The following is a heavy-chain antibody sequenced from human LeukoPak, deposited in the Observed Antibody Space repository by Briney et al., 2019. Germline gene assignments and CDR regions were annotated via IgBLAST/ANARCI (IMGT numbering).Heavy chain of an antibody. CDR3: ARSVPDYTRFDF. Sequence: GGPLRLSCVASGFPFSDYAMNWVRQAPGKGLEWVSTFKTNYNQVYYAESVRGRFTISTDNSKNTAYLQMNSLRVEDTALYYCARSVPDYTRFDFWGQGALVTVSS. CDR2: FKTNYNQV. V-gene: IGHV3-23*05. J-gene: IGHJ4*02. CDR1: GFPFSDYA. D-gene: IGHD4-11*01.